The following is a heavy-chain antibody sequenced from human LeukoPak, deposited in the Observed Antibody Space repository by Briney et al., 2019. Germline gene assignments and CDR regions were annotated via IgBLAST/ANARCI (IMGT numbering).Heavy chain of an antibody. D-gene: IGHD3-10*01. Sequence: SGGSLRLSCAASGFTFNSYGMHWVRQAPGKGLEWVAFTRYDGSNKYYADSVKGRFIISRDNSKNTLYLQMRSLRAEDTAVYYCAKDAYKDNSYFYYYMDVWGKGTTVTISS. CDR3: AKDAYKDNSYFYYYMDV. CDR2: TRYDGSNK. CDR1: GFTFNSYG. V-gene: IGHV3-30*02. J-gene: IGHJ6*03.